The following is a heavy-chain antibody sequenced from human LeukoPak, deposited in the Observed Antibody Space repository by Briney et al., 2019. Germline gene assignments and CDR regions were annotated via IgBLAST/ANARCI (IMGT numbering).Heavy chain of an antibody. CDR3: ARDLSGTTSGWFDP. Sequence: SETLSLTCAVYGGSFSGYYWSWIRQPPGKGLEWIGEINHSGSTNYNPSLKSRVTISVDTSKNQFSLKLSSVTAADTAVYYCARDLSGTTSGWFDPWGQGALVTVSS. V-gene: IGHV4-34*01. CDR1: GGSFSGYY. D-gene: IGHD1-7*01. CDR2: INHSGST. J-gene: IGHJ5*02.